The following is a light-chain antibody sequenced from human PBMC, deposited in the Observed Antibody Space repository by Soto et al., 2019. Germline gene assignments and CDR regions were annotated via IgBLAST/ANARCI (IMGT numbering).Light chain of an antibody. CDR2: DVA. CDR3: CSYRGSDTVV. V-gene: IGLV2-14*01. Sequence: QSVLTQPASVSGSPGQSITISCTGTSSDVGGYNSVSWYQHHPGKAPKLMIYDVALRPSGVSNRFSGSKSGNTASLTISGLQAEDEADYYCCSYRGSDTVVFGGGTKVTVL. J-gene: IGLJ2*01. CDR1: SSDVGGYNS.